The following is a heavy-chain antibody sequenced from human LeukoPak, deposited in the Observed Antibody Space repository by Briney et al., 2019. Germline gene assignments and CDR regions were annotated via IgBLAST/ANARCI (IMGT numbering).Heavy chain of an antibody. J-gene: IGHJ4*02. D-gene: IGHD2-15*01. CDR3: ARSARGWFWPYYFDY. CDR2: INHSGSA. V-gene: IGHV4-34*01. CDR1: GGSFSGYY. Sequence: SETLSLTCAVYGGSFSGYYWSWIRQPPGKGLEWIGEINHSGSANYNPSLKSRVTISVDTSKNQFSLKLSSVTAADTAVYYCARSARGWFWPYYFDYWGQGTLVTVSS.